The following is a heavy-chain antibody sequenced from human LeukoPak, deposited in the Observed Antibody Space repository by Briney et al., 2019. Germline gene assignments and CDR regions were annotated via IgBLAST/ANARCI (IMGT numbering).Heavy chain of an antibody. V-gene: IGHV3-30*18. CDR2: ISYDGSNK. Sequence: GRSLRLSCAASGFTFSSYGMHWLRQAPGKGLEWVTVISYDGSNKYYADSGKVRFTISRDNPKNTLYLQMNSLRAEDTAVYYCAKDAPLRMISYGYFDYWGQGTLVTVSS. J-gene: IGHJ4*02. CDR1: GFTFSSYG. D-gene: IGHD3-16*01. CDR3: AKDAPLRMISYGYFDY.